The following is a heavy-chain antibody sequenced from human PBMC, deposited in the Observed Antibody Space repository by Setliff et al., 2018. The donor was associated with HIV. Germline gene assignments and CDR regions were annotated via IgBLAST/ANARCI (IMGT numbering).Heavy chain of an antibody. Sequence: GGPLRLSCAASGFTFDDYVMSWVRQVPGKGLEWVSGITWNGHTTDYADSVKGRFTISRDNRNKFLYLQMNSLSAEDTALYYCAMIPYYYYYAMDVWGQGTTVTVSS. J-gene: IGHJ6*02. D-gene: IGHD2-2*02. CDR1: GFTFDDYV. CDR2: ITWNGHTT. V-gene: IGHV3-20*04. CDR3: AMIPYYYYYAMDV.